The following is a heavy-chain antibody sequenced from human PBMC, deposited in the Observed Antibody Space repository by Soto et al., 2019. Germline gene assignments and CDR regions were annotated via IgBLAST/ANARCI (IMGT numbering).Heavy chain of an antibody. D-gene: IGHD4-17*01. Sequence: QVQLVQSGAEVKQPGASVKVSCKASGYTFTSYDINWVRQATGQGLEYLGWMNPNSGNTGYVQKFQGRVTMTRDTSRSTAYMELSSLRSEDSAVYFCARGIKYGAYSRWFDPWGQGTLVTVSS. CDR2: MNPNSGNT. J-gene: IGHJ5*02. CDR3: ARGIKYGAYSRWFDP. CDR1: GYTFTSYD. V-gene: IGHV1-8*01.